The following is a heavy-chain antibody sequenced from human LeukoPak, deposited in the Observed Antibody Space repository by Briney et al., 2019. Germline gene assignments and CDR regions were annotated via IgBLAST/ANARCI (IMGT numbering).Heavy chain of an antibody. D-gene: IGHD3-22*01. CDR1: GVSISRYY. J-gene: IGHJ4*02. Sequence: PSETLSLTCTVSGVSISRYYWSWIRQPPGKGLEWIGYIYYSGSTNYNPSLKSRVTISVDTSKNQFSLKLSSVTAADTAVYYCARGGHSSGYYSLDYWGQGTLVTVSS. V-gene: IGHV4-59*01. CDR2: IYYSGST. CDR3: ARGGHSSGYYSLDY.